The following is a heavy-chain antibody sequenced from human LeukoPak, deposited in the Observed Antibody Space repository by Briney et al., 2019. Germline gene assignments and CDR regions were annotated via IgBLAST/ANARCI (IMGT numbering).Heavy chain of an antibody. D-gene: IGHD2-2*01. V-gene: IGHV3-48*01. CDR2: ISSSSSTI. J-gene: IGHJ4*02. Sequence: PGGSLRLSCAASGFTFSSYSMNWVRQAPGKGLEWVSYISSSSSTIYYADSVKGRFTISRDNSKNTLYLQMNSLRAEDTAVYYCAKDTIGYCSSTSCYEGIDYWGQGTLVTVSS. CDR3: AKDTIGYCSSTSCYEGIDY. CDR1: GFTFSSYS.